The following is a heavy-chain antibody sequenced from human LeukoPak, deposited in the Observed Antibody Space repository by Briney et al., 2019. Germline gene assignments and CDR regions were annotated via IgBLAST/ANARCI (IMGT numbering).Heavy chain of an antibody. J-gene: IGHJ6*02. CDR2: INPGNGDT. CDR1: GYTFTNYA. V-gene: IGHV1-3*01. Sequence: ASVKVSCKGSGYTFTNYAVHWVRQAPGQRLEWLGWINPGNGDTKYSQNFKGRVTVTSDTSAATAYMELSSLRSEDTAVYYCARANGWVATQYYYYGMDVWGQGTTVTVSS. CDR3: ARANGWVATQYYYYGMDV. D-gene: IGHD5-12*01.